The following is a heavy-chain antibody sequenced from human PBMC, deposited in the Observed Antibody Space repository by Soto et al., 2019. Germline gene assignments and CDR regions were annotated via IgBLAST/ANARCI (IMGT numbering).Heavy chain of an antibody. V-gene: IGHV4-31*03. J-gene: IGHJ5*02. D-gene: IGHD6-13*01. CDR2: IYYSGTT. Sequence: QVQLQESGPGLVKPSQTLSPPCTVSGGSISSGGYYWSWIRQHPGKGLEWLGYIYYSGTTYYNPSLKSRVTISVAASKNQFSLKLSSVTAADTAVYYWARDRVAAAVGTWGQGTQVTVSS. CDR1: GGSISSGGYY. CDR3: ARDRVAAAVGT.